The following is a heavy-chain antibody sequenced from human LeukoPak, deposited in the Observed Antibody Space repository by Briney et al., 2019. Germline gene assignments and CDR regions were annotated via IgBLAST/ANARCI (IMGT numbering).Heavy chain of an antibody. Sequence: SLRLSCAPSGCTFDNYAVHWVRQVPGKCLEWLSGITWDCGLMDYADSVVGRFSVSRDNSINSLYLQMNSLPAEDTSFYYCATCTTTHQALDLWGQGTIVTVSS. J-gene: IGHJ6*02. D-gene: IGHD1-1*01. CDR2: ITWDCGLM. CDR3: ATCTTTHQALDL. V-gene: IGHV3-9*01. CDR1: GCTFDNYA.